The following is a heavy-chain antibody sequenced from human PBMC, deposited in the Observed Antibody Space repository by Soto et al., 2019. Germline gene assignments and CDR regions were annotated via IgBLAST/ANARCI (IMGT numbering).Heavy chain of an antibody. CDR2: ISGSGGST. D-gene: IGHD3-10*01. CDR1: GFTFSSYA. V-gene: IGHV3-23*01. Sequence: EVQLLESGGGLVQPGGSLRLSCAASGFTFSSYAMSWVRQAPGKGLELVSAISGSGGSTYYADSVKGRFPISRDNSKTTLYLQMNSLRAEDTAGYYGAKVLLSVPLYDGGMDVWGQGTTVTVSS. J-gene: IGHJ6*02. CDR3: AKVLLSVPLYDGGMDV.